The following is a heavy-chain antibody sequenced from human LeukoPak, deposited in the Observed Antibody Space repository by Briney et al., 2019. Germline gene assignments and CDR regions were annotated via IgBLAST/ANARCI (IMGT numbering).Heavy chain of an antibody. CDR1: GFTFSDYY. Sequence: GGSLRLSCAASGFTFSDYYMSWIRQAPGKGLEWVSYISSSGSTIYYADSVKGRFTISRDNAKNSLYLQMNSLRDEDTAVYYCARDVVPAAIHYYYGMDVWGQGTTVTVSS. D-gene: IGHD2-2*02. J-gene: IGHJ6*02. CDR2: ISSSGSTI. V-gene: IGHV3-11*01. CDR3: ARDVVPAAIHYYYGMDV.